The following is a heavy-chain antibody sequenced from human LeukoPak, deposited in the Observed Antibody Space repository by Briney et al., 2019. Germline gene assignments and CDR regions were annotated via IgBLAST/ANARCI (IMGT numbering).Heavy chain of an antibody. D-gene: IGHD1-20*01. Sequence: PGGSLRLPCTASGFTFSFYMMNWVRQAPGKGLEWVSSISTSSSHIYYADSLKGRFTVSRDNAKNSLYLQVNNLRAEDTAVYYCARDDNWNDKPFDLWGPGTLVTVSS. J-gene: IGHJ4*02. V-gene: IGHV3-21*01. CDR3: ARDDNWNDKPFDL. CDR1: GFTFSFYM. CDR2: ISTSSSHI.